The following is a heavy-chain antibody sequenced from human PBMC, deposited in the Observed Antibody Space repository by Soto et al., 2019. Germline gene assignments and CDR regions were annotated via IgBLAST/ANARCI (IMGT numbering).Heavy chain of an antibody. CDR2: IYYSGTT. D-gene: IGHD5-12*01. CDR1: GCTISSYY. V-gene: IGHV4-59*01. J-gene: IGHJ4*02. Sequence: PSETLSHTCTVSGCTISSYYWHWIRQSPGKGLEWIGYIYYSGTTNYNPSLKSRVTISLDTSKNQFSLNLRSVTAADTAVYYCARESGYERYFDYWGLGTLVTVSS. CDR3: ARESGYERYFDY.